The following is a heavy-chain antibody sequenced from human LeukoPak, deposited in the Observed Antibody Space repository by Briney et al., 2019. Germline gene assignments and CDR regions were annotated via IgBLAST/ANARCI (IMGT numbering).Heavy chain of an antibody. CDR1: GGSLSGYY. CDR3: ARGVTLYYYCDL. Sequence: SETLSLTCAVYGGSLSGYYWSWFRQPPGKGLEWIGEMHYTGATNYSPSLKSRVTISAGTSKNQFSLKVNSVTAADTAVCYCARGVTLYYYCDLWGRGTLVTVSS. J-gene: IGHJ2*01. D-gene: IGHD4-23*01. CDR2: MHYTGAT. V-gene: IGHV4-34*01.